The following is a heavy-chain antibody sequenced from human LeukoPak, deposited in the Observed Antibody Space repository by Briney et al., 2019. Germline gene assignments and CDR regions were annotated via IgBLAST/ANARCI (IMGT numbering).Heavy chain of an antibody. CDR2: ITGSGGNT. CDR1: GFTFSNYA. CDR3: AKWGDYDVLTGYYVSDY. Sequence: GASLRLSCAASGFTFSNYAMSWIRQAPGKGLEWVSAITGSGGNTYYADSVKGRFTISRDNSKNTVFLQMNSLRAEDTAVYYCAKWGDYDVLTGYYVSDYWGQGTLVTVSS. J-gene: IGHJ4*02. D-gene: IGHD3-9*01. V-gene: IGHV3-23*01.